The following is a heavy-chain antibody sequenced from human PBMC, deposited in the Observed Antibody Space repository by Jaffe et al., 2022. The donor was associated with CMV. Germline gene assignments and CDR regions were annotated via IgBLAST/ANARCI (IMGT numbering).Heavy chain of an antibody. CDR2: IWYDGSNK. Sequence: QVQLVESGGGVVQPGRSLRLSCAASGFTFSTYGMHWVRQAPGQGLEWVAIIWYDGSNKYYAESVKGRFTISRDNSKNTLYLQMNSLRAEDTAVYYCARRFSSGWPADYWGQGTLVTVSS. V-gene: IGHV3-33*08. D-gene: IGHD6-19*01. J-gene: IGHJ4*02. CDR3: ARRFSSGWPADY. CDR1: GFTFSTYG.